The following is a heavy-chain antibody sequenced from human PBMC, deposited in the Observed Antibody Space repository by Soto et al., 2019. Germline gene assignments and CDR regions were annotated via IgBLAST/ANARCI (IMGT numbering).Heavy chain of an antibody. J-gene: IGHJ6*02. CDR2: IIPIFVPA. CDR1: GGTFSSYA. D-gene: IGHD1-26*01. CDR3: AREADSGSLSRYYGMDV. V-gene: IGHV1-69*13. Sequence: SVKVSCKASGGTFSSYAISWVRQAPGQGLEWMGGIIPIFVPANYAQKFQGRVTITADESTSTAYMELSSLRSEDTAVYYCAREADSGSLSRYYGMDVWGQGTTVTVSS.